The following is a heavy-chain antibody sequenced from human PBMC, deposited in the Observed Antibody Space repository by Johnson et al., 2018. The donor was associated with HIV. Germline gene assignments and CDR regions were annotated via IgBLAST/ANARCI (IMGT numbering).Heavy chain of an antibody. J-gene: IGHJ3*02. CDR1: GFTFSDYY. Sequence: QMLLVESGGGLVQPGGSLRLSCAASGFTFSDYYMSWIRQAPGKGLEWVSYISMSGRTIYYADSVKGRFTISRDNAKNSLYLQMNSLRAEDTAVYYCAREGFVVLPAAMRLFAFDIWGQGTMVTVSS. CDR2: ISMSGRTI. V-gene: IGHV3-11*04. D-gene: IGHD2-2*01. CDR3: AREGFVVLPAAMRLFAFDI.